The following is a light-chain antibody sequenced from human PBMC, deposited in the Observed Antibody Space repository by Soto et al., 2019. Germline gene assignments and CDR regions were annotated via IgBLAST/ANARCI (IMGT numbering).Light chain of an antibody. Sequence: EIVMTQSPATLSVSPGERATLSCRASQSVSSNLAWYQQKPGQGPRPLIYGASTRVTDIPARFSGSGSATEFTLTISSLQSEDFAVYYCQQYNDWPYTFGQGTKLDIK. CDR3: QQYNDWPYT. J-gene: IGKJ2*01. CDR1: QSVSSN. CDR2: GAS. V-gene: IGKV3-15*01.